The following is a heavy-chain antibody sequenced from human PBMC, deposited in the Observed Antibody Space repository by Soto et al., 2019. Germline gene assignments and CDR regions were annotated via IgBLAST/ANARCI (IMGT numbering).Heavy chain of an antibody. J-gene: IGHJ4*02. Sequence: QVQLVESGGGVVQPGRSLRLSCAASGFTFSTYGMHWVRQAPGKGLEWVAVIWDDGSNQYYADSVEGRLAISRDNSKSTRYLQMDSLRPEDTAVYYCSKGGSSGWDLDYWGQGTLVTVSS. CDR3: SKGGSSGWDLDY. CDR1: GFTFSTYG. D-gene: IGHD6-19*01. CDR2: IWDDGSNQ. V-gene: IGHV3-30*18.